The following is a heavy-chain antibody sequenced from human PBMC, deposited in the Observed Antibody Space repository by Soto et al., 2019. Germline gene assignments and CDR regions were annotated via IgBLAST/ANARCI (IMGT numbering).Heavy chain of an antibody. J-gene: IGHJ6*02. CDR3: ASHSGSSPEGRYHYGMDV. D-gene: IGHD1-26*01. Sequence: QVQLVQSGAEEKKPGSTVKVSCKASGGTFSSYAISWVRQAPGQGLEWMGGIIPLFGTADYAQKFQGRVAIIADESTSTAYMELSSLRSEDTAVYYCASHSGSSPEGRYHYGMDVWGQGTTVTVSS. CDR1: GGTFSSYA. CDR2: IIPLFGTA. V-gene: IGHV1-69*12.